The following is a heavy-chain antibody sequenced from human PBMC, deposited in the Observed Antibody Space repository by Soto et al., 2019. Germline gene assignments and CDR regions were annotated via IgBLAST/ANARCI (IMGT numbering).Heavy chain of an antibody. V-gene: IGHV4-39*01. CDR2: LYYPGTT. CDR1: GGSIGSSSYY. J-gene: IGHJ5*02. D-gene: IGHD2-2*01. Sequence: PSETLSLTCSVSGGSIGSSSYYFGWFRQPPGKGLGWIGCLYYPGTTYYNSSLKCRVTISADKSQNQFSLRLSSVPAADTAVYYWGAYCSRTSCYDWFDPWGQGTLVTVSS. CDR3: GAYCSRTSCYDWFDP.